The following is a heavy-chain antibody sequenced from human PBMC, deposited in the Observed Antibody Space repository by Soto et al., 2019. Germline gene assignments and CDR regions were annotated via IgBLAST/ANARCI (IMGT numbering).Heavy chain of an antibody. J-gene: IGHJ4*02. CDR1: GFTFSDHY. Sequence: ESGGGLVQPGGSLRLSCAASGFTFSDHYMDWVRQAPGKGLEWVGRIRKKVNSYTTEYAASVKGRFTISRDDSKNSMYLQMNSLKTDDTAVYYCVRVSEDGYHFDYWGQGTLVTVSS. CDR2: IRKKVNSYTT. D-gene: IGHD3-22*01. V-gene: IGHV3-72*01. CDR3: VRVSEDGYHFDY.